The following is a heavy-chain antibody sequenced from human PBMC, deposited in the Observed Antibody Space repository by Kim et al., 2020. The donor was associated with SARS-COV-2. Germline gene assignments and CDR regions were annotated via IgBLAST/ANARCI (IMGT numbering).Heavy chain of an antibody. Sequence: VKGRFTISRDNSKNTLYLQMNSLRAEDTAVYYCARDPFVRYYDSSGYLSFWGQGTLVTVSS. D-gene: IGHD3-22*01. V-gene: IGHV3-30*01. CDR3: ARDPFVRYYDSSGYLSF. J-gene: IGHJ4*02.